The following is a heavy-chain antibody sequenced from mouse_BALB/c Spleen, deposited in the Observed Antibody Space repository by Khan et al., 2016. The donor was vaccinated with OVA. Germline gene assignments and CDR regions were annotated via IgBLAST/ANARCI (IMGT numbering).Heavy chain of an antibody. CDR3: ARRTTGYAMDY. V-gene: IGHV1-4*01. J-gene: IGHJ4*01. CDR2: INPRSGYT. Sequence: VQLKQSGAELARPGASVKMSCEASGYTFTSNTMHWVNQRPGQGLEWIGYINPRSGYTNSNQKFKDKATLTADKSSSTAYIQLSSLTSEDSAVYYCARRTTGYAMDYWGQGTTVIVSS. CDR1: GYTFTSNT. D-gene: IGHD2-14*01.